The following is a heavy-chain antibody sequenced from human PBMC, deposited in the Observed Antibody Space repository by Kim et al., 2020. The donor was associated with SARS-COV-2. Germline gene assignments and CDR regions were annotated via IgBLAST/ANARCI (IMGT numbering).Heavy chain of an antibody. D-gene: IGHD5-12*01. V-gene: IGHV1-18*01. CDR3: PRAGFGGYISSWLDP. Sequence: ASVKVSCKTSGYTFTNFGITWVRQAPGQGLEWMGWISADNGNTHYAQNFEARVTMTRDTSTSTAYMELRSLRSDDTAMYYCPRAGFGGYISSWLDPQGQG. J-gene: IGHJ5*02. CDR2: ISADNGNT. CDR1: GYTFTNFG.